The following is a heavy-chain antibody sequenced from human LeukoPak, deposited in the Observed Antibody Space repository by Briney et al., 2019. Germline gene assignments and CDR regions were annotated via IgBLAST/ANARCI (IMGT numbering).Heavy chain of an antibody. Sequence: SQTLSLTFAISGDSVSINSAAWNWIRQSPPRGLEWLGRTYYRSKWYNDYAVSVKSRITINPDTSKNQFSLQLNSVTAEDTAVYYCARGGTYLFDYWGQGTLVTVSS. CDR2: TYYRSKWYN. CDR3: ARGGTYLFDY. J-gene: IGHJ4*02. D-gene: IGHD1-26*01. CDR1: GDSVSINSAA. V-gene: IGHV6-1*01.